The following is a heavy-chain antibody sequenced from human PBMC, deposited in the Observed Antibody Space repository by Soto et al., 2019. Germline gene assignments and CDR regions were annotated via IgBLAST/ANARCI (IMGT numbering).Heavy chain of an antibody. CDR3: AKRPLGYCSGGSCFPPHYFDY. CDR1: GFTFSNYA. Sequence: EVQLLDSGGGLVQPGGSLRLSCAASGFTFSNYAMSWVRQAPGKGLAWVSGVGGSGVSTYYADSVEGRFTISRDNFKDPLYLQMNSLRAEDTAVYYCAKRPLGYCSGGSCFPPHYFDYWGQGTLVTVSS. V-gene: IGHV3-23*01. D-gene: IGHD2-15*01. J-gene: IGHJ4*02. CDR2: VGGSGVST.